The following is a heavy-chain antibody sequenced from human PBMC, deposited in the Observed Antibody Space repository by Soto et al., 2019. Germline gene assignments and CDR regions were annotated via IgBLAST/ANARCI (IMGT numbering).Heavy chain of an antibody. D-gene: IGHD5-18*01. CDR3: ARTLTRYNYAMDV. CDR2: IYTDGST. V-gene: IGHV3-66*01. Sequence: ELQLVESGGDSVQPGGSLKLSCAASGLTVSGNYLTWVRQAPGKGLQWISVIYTDGSTDYADSVKGRFTISRDNSKNTLFLQMHSLRAEDTAVYYCARTLTRYNYAMDVWGQGTTVTVSS. J-gene: IGHJ6*02. CDR1: GLTVSGNY.